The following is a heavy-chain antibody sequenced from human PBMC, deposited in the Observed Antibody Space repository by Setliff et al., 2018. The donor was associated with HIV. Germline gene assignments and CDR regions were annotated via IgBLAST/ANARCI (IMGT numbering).Heavy chain of an antibody. CDR3: ARLSPLALFGGIIGPYFDY. Sequence: SETLSLTCTVSGGSLNTYYWTWIRQPAGKGLEWIGRIYSTGSTYYNPSLKSRLTLSLDTSKNQFSLILSSVTAADTAVYYCARLSPLALFGGIIGPYFDYWGQGTLVTVSS. D-gene: IGHD3-16*01. J-gene: IGHJ4*02. CDR1: GGSLNTYY. CDR2: IYSTGST. V-gene: IGHV4-4*07.